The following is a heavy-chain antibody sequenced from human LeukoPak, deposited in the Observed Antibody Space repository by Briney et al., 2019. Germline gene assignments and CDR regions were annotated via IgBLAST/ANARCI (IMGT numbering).Heavy chain of an antibody. CDR1: GGSISSSSYY. V-gene: IGHV4-39*01. D-gene: IGHD3-22*01. J-gene: IGHJ4*02. Sequence: SETLSLTCTVSGGSISSSSYYWGWIRQPPGKGLEWIGSIYYSGSTYYNPSLKSRVTISVDTSKNQFSLKLSSVTAADTAVYYCARLGGITMIVGGGNYFDYWGQGTLVTVSS. CDR3: ARLGGITMIVGGGNYFDY. CDR2: IYYSGST.